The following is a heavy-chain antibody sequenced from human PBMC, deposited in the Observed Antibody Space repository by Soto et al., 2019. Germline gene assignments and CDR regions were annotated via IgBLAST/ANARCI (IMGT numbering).Heavy chain of an antibody. J-gene: IGHJ3*02. V-gene: IGHV3-21*01. D-gene: IGHD3-10*01. CDR1: GFTFSSYS. Sequence: PGGSLRLSCAASGFTFSSYSMNWVRQPPGKWLEWVSSISSSSSYIYYADSVKGRFTISRDNAKNSLYLQMNSLRAEDTAVYYCARPRGVRGVSDAFDIWGQGTMVTVSS. CDR3: ARPRGVRGVSDAFDI. CDR2: ISSSSSYI.